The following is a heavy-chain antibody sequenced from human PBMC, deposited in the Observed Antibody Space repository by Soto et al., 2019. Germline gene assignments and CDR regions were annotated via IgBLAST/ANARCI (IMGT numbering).Heavy chain of an antibody. CDR1: GGTFSSYA. J-gene: IGHJ6*02. V-gene: IGHV1-69*13. D-gene: IGHD3-9*01. CDR2: IIPILGTA. Sequence: SVKVSCKASGGTFSSYAISWVRQAPGQGLEWMGGIIPILGTANYAQKFQGRVTITADESTSTAYMELSSLRSEDTAVYYCARGARYFDWLPNSNHYYYGMDVWGQGTTVTVSS. CDR3: ARGARYFDWLPNSNHYYYGMDV.